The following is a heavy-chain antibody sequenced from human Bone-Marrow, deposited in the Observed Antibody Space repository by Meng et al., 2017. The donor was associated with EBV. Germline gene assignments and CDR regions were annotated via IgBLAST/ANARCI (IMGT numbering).Heavy chain of an antibody. CDR3: TLAPSVPLSS. V-gene: IGHV4-34*01. D-gene: IGHD2/OR15-2a*01. J-gene: IGHJ5*02. CDR2: LTHSGNT. Sequence: QVQLQQWVAGLLKSSEALSLTCAVYGGSFNDYYWSWIRQPPGKGLEWIGKLTHSGNTNYNPSLPLRITILLDTSKNQFTLKLNSVTVADTSIYYCTLAPSVPLSSWGQGTLVTVSS. CDR1: GGSFNDYY.